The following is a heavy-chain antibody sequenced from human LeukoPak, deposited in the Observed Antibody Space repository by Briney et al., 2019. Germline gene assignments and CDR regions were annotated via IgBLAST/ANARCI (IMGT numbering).Heavy chain of an antibody. V-gene: IGHV3-7*01. CDR1: GFTFSSYW. CDR3: ARDFFSGWYDHDAFDI. Sequence: GGSLRLSCAASGFTFSSYWMSWVRQAPGKGLEWVANIKQDGSEKYYVDSVKGRFTISRDNAKNSLYLQMNGLRAEDTAVYYCARDFFSGWYDHDAFDIWGQGTMVTVSS. CDR2: IKQDGSEK. D-gene: IGHD6-19*01. J-gene: IGHJ3*02.